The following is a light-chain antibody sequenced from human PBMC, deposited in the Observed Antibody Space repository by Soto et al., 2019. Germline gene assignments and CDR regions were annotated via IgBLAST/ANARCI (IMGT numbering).Light chain of an antibody. V-gene: IGLV2-14*01. CDR2: AVS. Sequence: QSALTQPASVSGSPGQSSTISCTGTSSDVGGYNYVSWYQQHPGKAPKLMIYAVSNRPSGVSNRFSGSKYGNTASLTISGLQAEDEADYYCSSYTSSSTRVFGGGTKVTVL. CDR3: SSYTSSSTRV. J-gene: IGLJ2*01. CDR1: SSDVGGYNY.